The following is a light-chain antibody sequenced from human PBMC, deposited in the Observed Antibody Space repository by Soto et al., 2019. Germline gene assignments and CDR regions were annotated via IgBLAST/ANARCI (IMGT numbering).Light chain of an antibody. CDR3: QQRGDWPPIT. J-gene: IGKJ5*01. CDR2: GAS. Sequence: EPVWTQSPGTLSVSPGERVTLSCRASQSVSSSYLAWYQQKPGQAPRLLIYGASTRVTGIPDRFSGSGSGTDFTLTIRSLEPEDFAVYYCQQRGDWPPITFGQGTRLEIK. CDR1: QSVSSSY. V-gene: IGKV3D-20*02.